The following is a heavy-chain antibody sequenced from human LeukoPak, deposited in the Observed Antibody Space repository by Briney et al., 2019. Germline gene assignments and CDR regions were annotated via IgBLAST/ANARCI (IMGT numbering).Heavy chain of an antibody. CDR1: GFTFSSYW. J-gene: IGHJ4*02. V-gene: IGHV3-7*01. D-gene: IGHD5-12*01. CDR3: ARVGYNGWNFEN. CDR2: ISQDVSHK. Sequence: GSLRLSCAASGFTFSSYWMSWVRQAPGKGLQSVAYISQDVSHKYYVDSVKGRFTISRDNAKNSLHLEMNSLRADDTALYYCARVGYNGWNFENWGQGTLVTVSS.